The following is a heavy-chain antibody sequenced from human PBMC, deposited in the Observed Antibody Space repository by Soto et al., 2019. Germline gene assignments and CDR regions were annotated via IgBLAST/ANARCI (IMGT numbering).Heavy chain of an antibody. CDR1: GGSISSSSYY. D-gene: IGHD3-3*01. CDR3: ARHQYDFWSAYPWYFDS. J-gene: IGHJ4*02. Sequence: PSETLSLTCSVSGGSISSSSYYWGWIRQPPGKGLEWLGSIYYSGNTYDNPSLQSRVTISIGTSKNHFSLKLSSVTAADTAVYYCARHQYDFWSAYPWYFDSWGQGTLVTVSS. CDR2: IYYSGNT. V-gene: IGHV4-39*01.